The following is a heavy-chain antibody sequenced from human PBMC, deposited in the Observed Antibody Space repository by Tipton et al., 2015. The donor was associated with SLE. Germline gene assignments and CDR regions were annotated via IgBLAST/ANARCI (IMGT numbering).Heavy chain of an antibody. J-gene: IGHJ5*02. CDR3: ARVKPGDYYDSSGYSNWFDP. CDR2: IKQDGSEK. V-gene: IGHV3-7*01. Sequence: GSLRLSCAASGFTFSDYYMSWIRQAPGKGLEWVANIKQDGSEKYYVDSVKGRFTISRDNAKNSLYLQMNSLRAEDTAVYYCARVKPGDYYDSSGYSNWFDPWGQGTLVTVSS. CDR1: GFTFSDYY. D-gene: IGHD3-22*01.